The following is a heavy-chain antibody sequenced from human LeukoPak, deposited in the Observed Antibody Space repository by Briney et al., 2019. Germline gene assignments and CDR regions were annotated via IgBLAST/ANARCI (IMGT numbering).Heavy chain of an antibody. CDR3: ARDFPILLWFGELSLTPYDY. Sequence: WASVKVSCKASGYTFTSYGISWVRQPPGQGLEWMGWISAYNGNTNYAQKLQGRVTMTTDTSTSTAYMELRSLRSDDTAVYYCARDFPILLWFGELSLTPYDYWGQGTLVTVSS. CDR2: ISAYNGNT. J-gene: IGHJ4*02. V-gene: IGHV1-18*04. CDR1: GYTFTSYG. D-gene: IGHD3-10*01.